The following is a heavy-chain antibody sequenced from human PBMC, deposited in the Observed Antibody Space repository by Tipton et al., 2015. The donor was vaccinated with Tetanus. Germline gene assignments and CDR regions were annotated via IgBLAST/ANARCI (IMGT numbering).Heavy chain of an antibody. J-gene: IGHJ5*02. V-gene: IGHV4-39*01. CDR2: ISHSATT. D-gene: IGHD3-10*01. Sequence: TLSLTCFVSGGSISTKTYYWGWIRQTPGKGLEWIASISHSATTFYTPSLKSRVTMSVDPSKNQFSVRLSSVTAADTGVYYCARHVGGNGSPPHDLWGQGTLVTVSS. CDR3: ARHVGGNGSPPHDL. CDR1: GGSISTKTYY.